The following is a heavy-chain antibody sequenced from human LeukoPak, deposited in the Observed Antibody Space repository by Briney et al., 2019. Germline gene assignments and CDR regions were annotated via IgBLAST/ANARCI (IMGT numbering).Heavy chain of an antibody. CDR1: GITLRIYG. V-gene: IGHV3-23*01. J-gene: IGHJ4*02. D-gene: IGHD2-21*01. Sequence: PGRSLRLSRAVSGITLRIYGTSCVPQAPGKGLEWVAGISDSGGSTNYADSVKGRFTISRDNPKNTLYLQMNCLRVEDTAVYFCAKRGVVIRVILVGFQKEAYYFASWGQGALVTVSS. CDR3: AKRGVVIRVILVGFQKEAYYFAS. CDR2: ISDSGGST.